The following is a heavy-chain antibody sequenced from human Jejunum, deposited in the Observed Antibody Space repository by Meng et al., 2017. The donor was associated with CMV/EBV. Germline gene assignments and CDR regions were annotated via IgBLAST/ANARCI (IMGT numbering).Heavy chain of an antibody. D-gene: IGHD3/OR15-3a*01. V-gene: IGHV3-30*02. CDR1: GVTFTNYG. J-gene: IGHJ4*02. Sequence: GVTFTNYGINWVRQAPGKGLESVASMRYDGENEYYIDSVKGRFTISRDNSRNPVYLQMNSLRTQDTGVYHCAKDPHDFWNPYFLDSWGQGTLVTVSS. CDR3: AKDPHDFWNPYFLDS. CDR2: MRYDGENE.